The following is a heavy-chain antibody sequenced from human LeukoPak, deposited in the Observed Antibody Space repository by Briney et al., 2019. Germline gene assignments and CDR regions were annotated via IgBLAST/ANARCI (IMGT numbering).Heavy chain of an antibody. V-gene: IGHV1-69*04. CDR1: GGTFSSYA. Sequence: SVKVSCKASGGTFSSYAISWVRQAPGQGLEWMGRIIPIRGIANYAQKFQGRVTITADKSTSTAYMELSSLRSEDTAVYYCARAHAEWPRGRSFDYWGQGTLVTVSS. D-gene: IGHD5-12*01. J-gene: IGHJ4*02. CDR2: IIPIRGIA. CDR3: ARAHAEWPRGRSFDY.